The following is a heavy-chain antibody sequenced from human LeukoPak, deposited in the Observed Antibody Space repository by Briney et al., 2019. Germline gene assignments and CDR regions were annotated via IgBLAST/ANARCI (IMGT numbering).Heavy chain of an antibody. D-gene: IGHD2-15*01. Sequence: ASVKVSCKASGYTFTSYDINWVRQAPGQGLEGMGWMNPNSGNTDYAQTFQGRVTITRNTSISTAYMELSSLRSEDTAVYYCARAGGYCGRISCPYYFDSWGQGSLVAVSS. J-gene: IGHJ4*02. CDR1: GYTFTSYD. CDR3: ARAGGYCGRISCPYYFDS. V-gene: IGHV1-8*01. CDR2: MNPNSGNT.